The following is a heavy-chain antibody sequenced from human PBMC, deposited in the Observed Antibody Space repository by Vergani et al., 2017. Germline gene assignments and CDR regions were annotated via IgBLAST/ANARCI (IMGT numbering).Heavy chain of an antibody. V-gene: IGHV3-20*04. CDR3: VRREGHNQAPFDN. CDR1: GFAFGDVG. J-gene: IGHJ4*02. CDR2: INWNGGTT. Sequence: EVQLVESGGGVVRPGGSLRLSCVGSGFAFGDVGMSWVRQVPGKGLVWVAGINWNGGTTIYGDPVTGRCTISRDNAKNSMYLQMNSLRDVDTALYYCVRREGHNQAPFDNWGQGTLVIVSS. D-gene: IGHD5-24*01.